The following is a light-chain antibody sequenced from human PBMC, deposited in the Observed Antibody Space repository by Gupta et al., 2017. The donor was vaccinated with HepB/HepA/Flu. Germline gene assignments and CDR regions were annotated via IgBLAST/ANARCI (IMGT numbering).Light chain of an antibody. Sequence: RVTITCRASQSISTYLNWYQQKPGKAPKLLIYASSSLQSGVPSRFSGSGSGTDFTLTISRLQPEDFATYYCQQTDRVPITFGGGTKVDIK. CDR1: QSISTY. CDR2: ASS. V-gene: IGKV1-39*01. CDR3: QQTDRVPIT. J-gene: IGKJ4*01.